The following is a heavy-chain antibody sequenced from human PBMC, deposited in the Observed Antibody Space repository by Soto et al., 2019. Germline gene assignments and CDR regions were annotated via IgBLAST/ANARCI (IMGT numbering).Heavy chain of an antibody. J-gene: IGHJ5*02. CDR1: GGSFSGYY. D-gene: IGHD5-18*01. CDR3: ARGKLSYDTAMVTNWFDP. V-gene: IGHV4-34*01. Sequence: SETLSLTCAVYGGSFSGYYWSWIRQPPGKGLEWIGEINHSGSTNYNPSLKSRVAISVDTSKNQFSLKLSSVTAADTAVYYCARGKLSYDTAMVTNWFDPWGQGTLVTVSS. CDR2: INHSGST.